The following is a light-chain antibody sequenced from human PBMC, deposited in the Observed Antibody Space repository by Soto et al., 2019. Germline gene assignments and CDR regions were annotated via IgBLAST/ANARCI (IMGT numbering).Light chain of an antibody. J-gene: IGLJ2*01. CDR2: YNN. V-gene: IGLV1-40*01. CDR1: NSNIGAGYD. CDR3: SSYTSSSTVV. Sequence: QSVLTQPPSVSGAPGQRVTISCTGSNSNIGAGYDVHWYQQLPGTAPKLLIYYNNIRPSGVPDRFSGSKSGTSASLAITGLQAEDEADYYCSSYTSSSTVVFGGGTKLTVL.